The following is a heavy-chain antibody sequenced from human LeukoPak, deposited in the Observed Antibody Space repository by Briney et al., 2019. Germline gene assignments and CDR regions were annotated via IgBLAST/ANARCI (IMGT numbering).Heavy chain of an antibody. CDR2: ISGSDGST. CDR3: AKDLKMEYYDFWSGYSHDAFDI. V-gene: IGHV3-23*01. Sequence: GGSLRLSCAASGFTFSSYAMSWVRQAPGKGLEWVSAISGSDGSTYYADSVKGRFTISRDNSKNTLYLQMNSLRAEDTAVYYCAKDLKMEYYDFWSGYSHDAFDIWGQGTMVTVSS. J-gene: IGHJ3*02. CDR1: GFTFSSYA. D-gene: IGHD3-3*01.